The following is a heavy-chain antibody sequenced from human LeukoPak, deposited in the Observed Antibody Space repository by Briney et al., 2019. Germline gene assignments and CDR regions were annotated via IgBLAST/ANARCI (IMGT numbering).Heavy chain of an antibody. J-gene: IGHJ4*02. V-gene: IGHV3-21*01. D-gene: IGHD6-19*01. Sequence: GGSLRLSCAASGFTFSSYSMNWVRQAPGEGLEWVSSISSSSSYIYYADSVKGRFTVSRDNAKNSLYLQMNSLRAEDTAVYYCARELHEGSGWSDIEYWGQGTQVTVSS. CDR2: ISSSSSYI. CDR1: GFTFSSYS. CDR3: ARELHEGSGWSDIEY.